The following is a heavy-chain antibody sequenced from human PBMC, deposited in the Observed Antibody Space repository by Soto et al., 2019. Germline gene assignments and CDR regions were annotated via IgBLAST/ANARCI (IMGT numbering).Heavy chain of an antibody. CDR2: INVDGSTT. CDR3: ARGAYYYDSSGLSY. J-gene: IGHJ4*02. D-gene: IGHD3-22*01. Sequence: GGSLRLSCEVSGFTFTTYWMHWFRQVPGKGLVWVSRINVDGSTTSYVDSVKGRFTISRDNAKNTLYLQMNSLRAEDTAVYYCARGAYYYDSSGLSYWGQGTLVTVSS. CDR1: GFTFTTYW. V-gene: IGHV3-74*01.